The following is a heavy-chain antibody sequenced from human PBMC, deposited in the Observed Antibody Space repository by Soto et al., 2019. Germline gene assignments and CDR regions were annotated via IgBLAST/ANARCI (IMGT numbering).Heavy chain of an antibody. D-gene: IGHD1-26*01. CDR3: AKVSLGALTFTDYYYYGLDV. CDR2: IWYDGSNK. Sequence: PGGSLRLSCAASGFTFSSYGMHWVRQAPGKGLEWVAVIWYDGSNKYYADSVKGRFTISRDNSKNTLYLQMNSLRAEDTAVYYCAKVSLGALTFTDYYYYGLDVWGQGTTVTVSS. CDR1: GFTFSSYG. V-gene: IGHV3-33*06. J-gene: IGHJ6*02.